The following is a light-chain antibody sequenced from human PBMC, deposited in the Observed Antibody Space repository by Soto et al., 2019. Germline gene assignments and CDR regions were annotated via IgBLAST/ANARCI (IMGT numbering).Light chain of an antibody. CDR3: QQYHNLWT. Sequence: DIQMTQSPSAMSASVGDRVTITFRASQTISSWLAWYQQKPGKAPELLIYAASTLQSGVPSRFTGSGSGTEFTLTITSLQSEDFALYYCQQYHNLWTFGQGTKVDIK. J-gene: IGKJ1*01. V-gene: IGKV1-5*01. CDR2: AAS. CDR1: QTISSW.